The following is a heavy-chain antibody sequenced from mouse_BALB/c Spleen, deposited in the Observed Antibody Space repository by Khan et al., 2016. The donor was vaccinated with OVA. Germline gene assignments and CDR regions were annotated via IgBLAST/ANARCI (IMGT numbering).Heavy chain of an antibody. CDR3: ARIKKRVATYFDY. V-gene: IGHV1S81*02. CDR2: TNPTNGRT. Sequence: QVQLQQSGAELVKAGASVKMSCKASGYTFTSYWMHWVKQRLGQGLEWFAETNPTNGRTYYNEKFKSKATLTVDKSSSTAYMLLSRPTFEDVAVYDSARIKKRVATYFDYWGQGTTLTVSS. J-gene: IGHJ2*01. D-gene: IGHD1-1*01. CDR1: GYTFTSYW.